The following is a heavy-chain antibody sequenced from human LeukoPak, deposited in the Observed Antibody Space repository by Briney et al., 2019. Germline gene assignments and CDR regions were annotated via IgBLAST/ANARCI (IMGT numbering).Heavy chain of an antibody. D-gene: IGHD5-12*01. CDR3: ARDRILVATRGDDYYGMDV. Sequence: GASVKVSCKASGYTFTDYYIHWVRQAPGQGLEWMGWINPNSGGTNYAQKFQGRVTMTRDTSISTACMELTRLRSDDTAVYYCARDRILVATRGDDYYGMDVWGQGTTVTVSS. V-gene: IGHV1-2*02. CDR1: GYTFTDYY. CDR2: INPNSGGT. J-gene: IGHJ6*02.